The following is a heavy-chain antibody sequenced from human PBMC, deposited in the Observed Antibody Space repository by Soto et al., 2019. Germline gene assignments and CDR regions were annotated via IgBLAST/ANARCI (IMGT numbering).Heavy chain of an antibody. CDR1: GGTFNSYG. CDR3: ARVRVIRGGIPSHFGL. CDR2: IIPLYGTV. J-gene: IGHJ4*02. D-gene: IGHD3-10*01. Sequence: QAHLAQSGAEVKKPGSSVTVSCKASGGTFNSYGISWVRQAPGQGLDWMGVIIPLYGTVNYAQKFQGRVSRTAEKATSTGYMDLNSLRSDDTAVYYCARVRVIRGGIPSHFGLWGQGTLVTVSS. V-gene: IGHV1-69*06.